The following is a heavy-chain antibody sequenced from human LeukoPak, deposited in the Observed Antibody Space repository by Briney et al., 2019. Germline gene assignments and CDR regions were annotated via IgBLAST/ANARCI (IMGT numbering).Heavy chain of an antibody. V-gene: IGHV1-8*03. CDR3: ARGQRWLRFYYYFDY. CDR2: MNPNSGNT. Sequence: ASVKVSCKASGYTFTSYDINWVRQATGQGLELMGWMNPNSGNTGYAQKFQGRVTITRNTSISTAYMELSSLRSEDTAVYYCARGQRWLRFYYYFDYWGQGTLVTVSS. D-gene: IGHD5-12*01. J-gene: IGHJ4*02. CDR1: GYTFTSYD.